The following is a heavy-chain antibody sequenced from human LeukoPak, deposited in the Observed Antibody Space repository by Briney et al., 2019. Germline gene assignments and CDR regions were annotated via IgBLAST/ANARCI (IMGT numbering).Heavy chain of an antibody. J-gene: IGHJ4*02. CDR1: GDSISTYY. D-gene: IGHD5-18*01. V-gene: IGHV4-59*08. CDR2: IYYSGST. CDR3: ARHSGPRYSYGYTFDY. Sequence: SETLSLTCTVSGDSISTYYWSWIRQPPGKGLEWIGYIYYSGSTNYNPSLKGRVTISVDTSKNQFSLKLNSVTAADTAVYYCARHSGPRYSYGYTFDYWGQGTLVTVSS.